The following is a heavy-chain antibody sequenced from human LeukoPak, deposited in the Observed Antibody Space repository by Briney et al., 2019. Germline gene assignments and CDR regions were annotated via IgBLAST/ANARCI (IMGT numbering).Heavy chain of an antibody. CDR3: ATRRPAAHYYYYYYMDV. CDR2: FDPEDGET. D-gene: IGHD2-2*01. J-gene: IGHJ6*03. CDR1: GYTFTSYG. Sequence: ASVKVSCKASGYTFTSYGISWVRQAPGQGLEWMGGFDPEDGETIYAQKFQGRVTMTEDTSTDTAYMELSSLRSEDTAVYYCATRRPAAHYYYYYYMDVWGKGTTVTVSS. V-gene: IGHV1-24*01.